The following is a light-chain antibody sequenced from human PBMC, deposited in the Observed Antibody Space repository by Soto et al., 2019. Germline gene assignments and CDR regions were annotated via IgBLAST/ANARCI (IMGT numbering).Light chain of an antibody. CDR3: QQYNSYS. CDR2: GAS. J-gene: IGKJ1*01. CDR1: QSVSSSY. V-gene: IGKV3-20*01. Sequence: EIVLMQSPGTLSLSPGERATLSCRASQSVSSSYLAWYQQKPGQAPRLLIYGASNRATGIPDRFSGGGTATDFTLTISSLQPDDFATYYCQQYNSYSFGQGTKVDIK.